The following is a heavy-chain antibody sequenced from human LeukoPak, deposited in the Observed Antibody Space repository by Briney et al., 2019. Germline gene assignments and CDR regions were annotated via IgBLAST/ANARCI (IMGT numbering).Heavy chain of an antibody. CDR3: ARHDCSSTSCYRLYYFDY. D-gene: IGHD2-2*01. CDR2: IYYSGST. J-gene: IGHJ4*02. V-gene: IGHV4-39*01. CDR1: GGSISSSSYY. Sequence: SETLSLTCTVSGGSISSSSYYWGWIRQPPGKGLEWIGSIYYSGSTYYNPSLKSRVTISVDTSKNQFSLKLSSVTAADTAVYYCARHDCSSTSCYRLYYFDYWGQGTLVTVSS.